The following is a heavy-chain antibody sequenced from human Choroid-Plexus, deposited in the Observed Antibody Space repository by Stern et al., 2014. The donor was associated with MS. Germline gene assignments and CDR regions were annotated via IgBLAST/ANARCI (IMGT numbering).Heavy chain of an antibody. D-gene: IGHD2/OR15-2a*01. CDR1: GFTFGSCA. CDR3: AKDRQYLTYFFDH. J-gene: IGHJ5*02. CDR2: VSPDGSYK. Sequence: VQLVESGGGVVQPGRPLRLSCVASGFTFGSCAMHWVRQAPAKGLEWVGRVSPDGSYKYYADSVKGRFTISKDNSQNTLYMQMSSLSPEDTAVYYCAKDRQYLTYFFDHWGQGSLVTVSS. V-gene: IGHV3-30*18.